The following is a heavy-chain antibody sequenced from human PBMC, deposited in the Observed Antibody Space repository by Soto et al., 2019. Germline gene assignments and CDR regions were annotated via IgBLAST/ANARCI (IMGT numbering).Heavy chain of an antibody. CDR2: IGTAGDT. V-gene: IGHV3-13*01. J-gene: IGHJ4*02. D-gene: IGHD2-15*01. Sequence: GGSLRLSCEASGFTFSGFDMHWVRQPTGKGLEWVSTIGTAGDTYYAVPVKGRFTISRDNAKNSLSLQMNSLRAGDTAVYFCARGQEVGAHFFDSWGQGT. CDR3: ARGQEVGAHFFDS. CDR1: GFTFSGFD.